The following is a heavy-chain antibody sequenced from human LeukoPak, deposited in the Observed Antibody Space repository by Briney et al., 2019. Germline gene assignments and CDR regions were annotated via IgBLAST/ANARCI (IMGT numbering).Heavy chain of an antibody. D-gene: IGHD4-11*01. CDR2: IYSGGST. J-gene: IGHJ4*02. V-gene: IGHV3-66*02. CDR1: GFTVSSNY. Sequence: PGGSLRLSCAASGFTVSSNYMSWVRQAPGKGLERVSVIYSGGSTYYADSVKGRFTISRDNSKNTLYLQMSSLRAEESAVYYCARDLGVTTDYWGQGTLVTVSS. CDR3: ARDLGVTTDY.